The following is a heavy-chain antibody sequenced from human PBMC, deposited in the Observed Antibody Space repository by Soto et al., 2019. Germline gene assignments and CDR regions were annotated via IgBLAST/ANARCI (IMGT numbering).Heavy chain of an antibody. CDR2: MNPNSGNT. J-gene: IGHJ4*02. CDR1: GYTFISYD. Sequence: QVQLVQSGAELKKPGASVKVSCKASGYTFISYDINWVRQATGQGLEWMGWMNPNSGNTGYARKFQGRVTLTMNTSMGTAYMERSSLRSEDTAIYCCARGADSITYGHTEYFAYWGQGTLVTVSS. CDR3: ARGADSITYGHTEYFAY. D-gene: IGHD3-16*01. V-gene: IGHV1-8*01.